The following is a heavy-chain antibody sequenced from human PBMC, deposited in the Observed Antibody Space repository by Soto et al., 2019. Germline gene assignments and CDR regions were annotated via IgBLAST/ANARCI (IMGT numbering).Heavy chain of an antibody. CDR1: GFTFSSYA. CDR3: APTSSLYYYYGMDV. J-gene: IGHJ6*02. V-gene: IGHV3-23*01. CDR2: ISGSGGST. D-gene: IGHD1-1*01. Sequence: GGSLRLSCAASGFTFSSYAMSWVRQAPGKGLEWVSAISGSGGSTYYADSVKGRFTISRDNSKNTLYLQTNSLRAEDTAVYYCAPTSSLYYYYGMDVWGQGTTVTVSS.